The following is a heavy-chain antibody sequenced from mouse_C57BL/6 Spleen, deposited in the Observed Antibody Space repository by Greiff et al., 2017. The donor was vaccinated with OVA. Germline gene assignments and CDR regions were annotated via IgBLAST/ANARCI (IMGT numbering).Heavy chain of an antibody. Sequence: EVLLVESGGGLVKPGGSLKLSCAASGFTFSDYGMHWVRQAPGQGLEWVAYISRGSSTTYYADTVKGRFTISRDNAKNTLFLQMTSLRSEDADKCYCARGGLRGAMDYWGQGTSVTVSS. CDR1: GFTFSDYG. CDR2: ISRGSSTT. CDR3: ARGGLRGAMDY. J-gene: IGHJ4*01. D-gene: IGHD2-4*01. V-gene: IGHV5-17*01.